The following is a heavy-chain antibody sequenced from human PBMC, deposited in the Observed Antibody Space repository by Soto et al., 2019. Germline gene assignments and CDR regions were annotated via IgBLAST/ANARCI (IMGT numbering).Heavy chain of an antibody. CDR2: ISDTGAST. V-gene: IGHV3-23*01. D-gene: IGHD6-19*01. CDR3: AKGRGSGWAWYFDN. J-gene: IGHJ4*02. Sequence: GASVKVSCEASGFTFKESAMNWVRQAPGKGLEWVASISDTGASTWYAESVRGRLSISRDNSKNTLYLQMNSLRGEDTAVYYCAKGRGSGWAWYFDNWGQGTLVTVSS. CDR1: GFTFKESA.